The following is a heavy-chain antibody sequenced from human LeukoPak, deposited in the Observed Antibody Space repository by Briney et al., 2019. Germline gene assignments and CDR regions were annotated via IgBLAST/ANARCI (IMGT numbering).Heavy chain of an antibody. Sequence: TGGSLRLSCAASGFTFSSYAMSWVRQAPGRGLEWVSSISGSCGRTYYADAVKGRFTIFRDNAKNSVYLQMSSLRAEDTAVYYCARDYYGSGRLNWFDPWGQGTLVTVSS. D-gene: IGHD3-10*01. CDR1: GFTFSSYA. CDR3: ARDYYGSGRLNWFDP. CDR2: ISGSCGRT. J-gene: IGHJ5*02. V-gene: IGHV3-23*01.